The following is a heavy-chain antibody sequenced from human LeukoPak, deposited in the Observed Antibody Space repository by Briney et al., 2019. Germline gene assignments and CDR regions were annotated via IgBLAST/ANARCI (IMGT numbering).Heavy chain of an antibody. CDR2: ISSSSSTI. J-gene: IGHJ4*02. D-gene: IGHD1-14*01. CDR3: ARETPEYD. V-gene: IGHV3-48*02. CDR1: GFTFSTNW. Sequence: GGSLRLSCVASGFTFSTNWMNWVRQAPGKGLEWVSYISSSSSTIYYADSVKGRFTIYRDNAKNSLYLQMNGLRDEGTAVYYCARETPEYDWGQGTLVSVSS.